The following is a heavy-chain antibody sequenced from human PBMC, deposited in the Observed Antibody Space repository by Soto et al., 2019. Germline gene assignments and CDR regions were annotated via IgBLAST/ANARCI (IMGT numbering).Heavy chain of an antibody. D-gene: IGHD1-26*01. J-gene: IGHJ4*02. CDR2: IYYSGST. V-gene: IGHV4-59*08. Sequence: QVQLQESGPGLVKPSETLSLTCTVSGGSISSYYWSWIRQPPGKGLEWMGYIYYSGSTNYNPSLKSRVTISVDTSKNQFSLKLSSVTAADTAVYYCARLVSGSYDYWGQGTLVTVSS. CDR1: GGSISSYY. CDR3: ARLVSGSYDY.